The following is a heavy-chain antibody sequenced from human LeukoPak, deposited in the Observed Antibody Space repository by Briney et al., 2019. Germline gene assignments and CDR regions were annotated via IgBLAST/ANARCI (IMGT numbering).Heavy chain of an antibody. CDR2: ISGSGGST. D-gene: IGHD5-18*01. Sequence: GGSLRLSCAASGFTFSAYAINWVRQAPGKGLEWVSGISGSGGSTYYADSVKGRFTLSRDNSKNTLYLQMNSLRAEDTAVYYCAKDGYSYGGYFDYWGQGTLVTVSS. V-gene: IGHV3-23*01. CDR3: AKDGYSYGGYFDY. J-gene: IGHJ4*02. CDR1: GFTFSAYA.